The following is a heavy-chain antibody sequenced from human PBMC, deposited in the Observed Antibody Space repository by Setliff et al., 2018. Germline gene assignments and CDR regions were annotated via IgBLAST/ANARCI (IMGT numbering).Heavy chain of an antibody. CDR2: ISVYTGNT. Sequence: ASVKVSCKASGYTFSHSGITWVRQAPGQGLEWMGWISVYTGNTNYAPKLQGRVTMTTDASTSTAYMELRGLTSDDTAVYYCSRLVRYCSKTTCQTASGAELWGQGTLVTVLL. CDR3: SRLVRYCSKTTCQTASGAEL. V-gene: IGHV1-18*01. J-gene: IGHJ4*02. D-gene: IGHD2-8*01. CDR1: GYTFSHSG.